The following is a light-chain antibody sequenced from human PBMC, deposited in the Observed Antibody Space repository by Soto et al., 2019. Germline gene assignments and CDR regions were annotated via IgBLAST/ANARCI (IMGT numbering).Light chain of an antibody. J-gene: IGLJ1*01. Sequence: QSALTQPASVSGSPGQSITISCTGTSSDVGFYDYVSWYQHHRGKSPKLMIYEVSNRPSGVSHRFSGSKSGNTASLTISGLQAEDEAEYFCSSYSSSSTLYVFGSGTKLTVL. V-gene: IGLV2-14*01. CDR3: SSYSSSSTLYV. CDR2: EVS. CDR1: SSDVGFYDY.